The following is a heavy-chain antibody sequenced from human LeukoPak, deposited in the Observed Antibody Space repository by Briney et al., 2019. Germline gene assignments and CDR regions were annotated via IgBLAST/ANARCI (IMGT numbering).Heavy chain of an antibody. CDR2: INPSGGST. V-gene: IGHV1-46*01. D-gene: IGHD3-9*01. CDR3: AKGQPGRITIFFS. CDR1: GYTFTSYY. Sequence: ASVKVSCKASGYTFTSYYMHWVRQAPGQGLEWMGIINPSGGSTSYAQKFQGRVTMTRDNSKNTLYLQMNSLRAEDTAVYYCAKGQPGRITIFFSWGQGTLVTVSS. J-gene: IGHJ5*02.